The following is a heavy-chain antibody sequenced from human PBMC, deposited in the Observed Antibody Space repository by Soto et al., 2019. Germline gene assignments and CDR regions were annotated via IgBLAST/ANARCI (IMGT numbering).Heavy chain of an antibody. CDR3: AQRCSSSDCPRNYHYAMDV. CDR1: GGTFSNYA. V-gene: IGHV1-69*01. CDR2: IIPIFGTV. J-gene: IGHJ6*02. D-gene: IGHD2-2*01. Sequence: QVQLVQSGAEVKKPGSSVKVSCKASGGTFSNYAIIWVRQAPGQGLEWVGGIIPIFGTVNNAQKFQGRVRITADESTSTACMELSSLRSEDTAVYYCAQRCSSSDCPRNYHYAMDVWGQGTAVTVSS.